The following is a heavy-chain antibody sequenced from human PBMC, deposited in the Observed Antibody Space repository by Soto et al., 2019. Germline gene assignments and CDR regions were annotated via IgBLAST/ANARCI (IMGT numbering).Heavy chain of an antibody. V-gene: IGHV3-23*01. D-gene: IGHD3-10*01. CDR2: ISGSGANT. CDR1: GFSFSSYA. J-gene: IGHJ4*02. Sequence: EVQLLESGGGLVQLGGSLRLSCAASGFSFSSYAMSWVRQAPGKGLEWVSSISGSGANTYYVDSVKGRFTVSRDNSKNTLYLQMSSLRGEDTAVYKCAKAAAYHGSASYFPFDDWGLGTRVTVSS. CDR3: AKAAAYHGSASYFPFDD.